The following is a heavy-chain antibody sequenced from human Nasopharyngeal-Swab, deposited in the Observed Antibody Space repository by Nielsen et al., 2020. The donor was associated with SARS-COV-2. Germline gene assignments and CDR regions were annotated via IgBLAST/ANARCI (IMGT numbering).Heavy chain of an antibody. D-gene: IGHD3/OR15-3a*01. CDR2: ISYDGSNK. CDR3: AKDLGRNWFDP. CDR1: GFTFSSYG. Sequence: GESLKISCAASGFTFSSYGTHWVRQAPGKGLEWVAVISYDGSNKYYADSVKGRFTISRDNSKNTLYLQMNSLRAEDTAVYYCAKDLGRNWFDPWGQGTLVTVSS. J-gene: IGHJ5*02. V-gene: IGHV3-30*18.